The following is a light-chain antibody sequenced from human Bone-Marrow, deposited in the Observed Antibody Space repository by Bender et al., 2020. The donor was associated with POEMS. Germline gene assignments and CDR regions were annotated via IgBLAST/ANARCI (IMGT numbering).Light chain of an antibody. CDR3: SSWDDSLSGWV. V-gene: IGLV1-40*01. Sequence: QSVLTQPPSVSGAPGQTVIISCAGSRSNFGAVYDVHWYKLLPETAPKLVIYGTYNRPSGVPDRFSGSKFGTSASLAISDIQSEDEGDYYCSSWDDSLSGWVFGGGTKLTVL. CDR1: RSNFGAVYD. CDR2: GTY. J-gene: IGLJ3*02.